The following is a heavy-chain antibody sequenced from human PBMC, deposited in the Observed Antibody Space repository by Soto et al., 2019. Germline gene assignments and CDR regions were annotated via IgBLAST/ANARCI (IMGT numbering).Heavy chain of an antibody. CDR3: ARDGDYFGSGSPPLLSK. J-gene: IGHJ4*02. Sequence: SETLSLTCTVSGGSITSGGYCWTWIRQHPVKGLEWMGHIYYSGSSSYNQSLKSRLTISIDTSKNQFSLKLTSVTAADMAVYYCARDGDYFGSGSPPLLSKWGQGTLVTVSS. V-gene: IGHV4-31*03. CDR1: GGSITSGGYC. D-gene: IGHD3-10*01. CDR2: IYYSGSS.